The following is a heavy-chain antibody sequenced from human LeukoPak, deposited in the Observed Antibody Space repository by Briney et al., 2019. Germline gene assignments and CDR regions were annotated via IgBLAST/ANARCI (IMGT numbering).Heavy chain of an antibody. CDR2: ISSSGSTI. D-gene: IGHD3-10*01. V-gene: IGHV3-48*04. CDR1: GFTFSSYG. CDR3: ARDGGWVGELNYYFDY. Sequence: GGSLRLSCAASGFTFSSYGMSWVRQAPGKGLEWVSYISSSGSTIYYADSVKGRFTISRDNAKNSLYLQMNSLRAEDTAVYYCARDGGWVGELNYYFDYWGQGTLVTVSS. J-gene: IGHJ4*02.